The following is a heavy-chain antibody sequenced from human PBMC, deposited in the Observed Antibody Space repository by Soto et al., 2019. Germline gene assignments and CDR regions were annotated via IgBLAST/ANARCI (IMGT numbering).Heavy chain of an antibody. Sequence: QVQLVQSGAEVKKPGSSVKVSCKASGGTFSSYTISWLLQAPVQGLEWRGRIIPILGIANYAQKFQGRVTITADKSTSTAYMELSSLRSEDTAVYYCERTVGATEDYWGQGTLVTVSS. V-gene: IGHV1-69*02. CDR3: ERTVGATEDY. CDR1: GGTFSSYT. J-gene: IGHJ4*02. CDR2: IIPILGIA. D-gene: IGHD1-26*01.